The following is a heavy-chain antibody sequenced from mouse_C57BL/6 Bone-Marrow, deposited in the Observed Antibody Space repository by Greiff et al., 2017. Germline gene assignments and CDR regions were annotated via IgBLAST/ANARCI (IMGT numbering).Heavy chain of an antibody. CDR1: GFNITDDY. V-gene: IGHV14-4*01. Sequence: VQLKESGAELVRPGASVKLSCTASGFNITDDYMHWVKQRPEQGLEWIGWIDPENGDTEYASKFQGKATIEADTSSNTAYLQLSSLTSEDTAVYYCTTYSNYVWFAYWGQGTLVTVSA. J-gene: IGHJ3*01. D-gene: IGHD2-5*01. CDR3: TTYSNYVWFAY. CDR2: IDPENGDT.